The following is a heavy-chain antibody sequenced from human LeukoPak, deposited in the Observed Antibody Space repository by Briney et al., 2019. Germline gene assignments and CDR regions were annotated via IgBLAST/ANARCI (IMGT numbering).Heavy chain of an antibody. D-gene: IGHD3-9*01. J-gene: IGHJ3*02. CDR2: ISYDGSNK. V-gene: IGHV3-30*18. CDR3: AKDYHVLRYFDWPTVAFDI. Sequence: PGGSLRLSCAASGFTFSSYSMNWVRQAPGKGLEWVAVISYDGSNKYYADSVKGRFTISRDNSKNTLYLQMNSLRAEDTAVYYCAKDYHVLRYFDWPTVAFDIWGQGTMVTVSS. CDR1: GFTFSSYS.